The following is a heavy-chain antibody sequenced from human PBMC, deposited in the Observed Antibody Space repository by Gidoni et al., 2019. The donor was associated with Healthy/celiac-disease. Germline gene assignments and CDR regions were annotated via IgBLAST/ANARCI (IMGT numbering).Heavy chain of an antibody. J-gene: IGHJ4*02. V-gene: IGHV3-23*01. CDR1: GFTFSSYA. D-gene: IGHD3-3*01. Sequence: EVQLLESGGGLVPPGGSLRLSCAASGFTFSSYAMSWVRQTPGKGLEWVSAISGSGGSTYYADSVKGRFTISRDNSKNTLYLQMNSLRAEDTAVYYCAKDLRIFGVVTVYWGQGTLVTVSS. CDR2: ISGSGGST. CDR3: AKDLRIFGVVTVY.